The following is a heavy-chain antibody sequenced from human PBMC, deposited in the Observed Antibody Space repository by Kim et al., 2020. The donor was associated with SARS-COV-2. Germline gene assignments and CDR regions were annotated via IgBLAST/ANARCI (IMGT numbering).Heavy chain of an antibody. D-gene: IGHD2-2*01. CDR2: ISWNSGSI. Sequence: GGSLRLSCAASGFTFDDYAMHWVRQAPGKGLEWVSGISWNSGSIGYADSVKGRFTISRDNAKNSLYLQMNSLRAEDTALYYCAKELRTSGAAAFDIWGQG. CDR1: GFTFDDYA. J-gene: IGHJ3*02. V-gene: IGHV3-9*01. CDR3: AKELRTSGAAAFDI.